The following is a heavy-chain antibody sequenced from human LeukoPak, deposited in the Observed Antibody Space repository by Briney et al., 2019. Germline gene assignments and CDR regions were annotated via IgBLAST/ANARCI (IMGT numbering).Heavy chain of an antibody. D-gene: IGHD3-16*02. CDR2: IIPIFGTA. V-gene: IGHV1-69*06. Sequence: SVKVSCKASGGTFSSYAISWVRQAPGQGLEWMGGIIPIFGTANYAQKFQGRVTITADKSTSTAYMELSSLRSEDTAVYYCASGYDYVWGSYRPIPFDYWGQGTLVTVSS. CDR1: GGTFSSYA. J-gene: IGHJ4*02. CDR3: ASGYDYVWGSYRPIPFDY.